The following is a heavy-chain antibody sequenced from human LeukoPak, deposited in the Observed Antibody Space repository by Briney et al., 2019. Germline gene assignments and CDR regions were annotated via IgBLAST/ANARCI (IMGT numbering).Heavy chain of an antibody. J-gene: IGHJ4*02. V-gene: IGHV1-46*01. CDR1: GYTFTSYG. Sequence: EPSVKVSCKASGYTFTSYGISWVRQAPGQGLEWMGIINPSGGSTRYAQKFQGRVTMTRDMSTSTVYMELSSLRSEDTAVYYCAREHYYDSSGPPGYWGQGTLVTVSS. CDR2: INPSGGST. D-gene: IGHD3-22*01. CDR3: AREHYYDSSGPPGY.